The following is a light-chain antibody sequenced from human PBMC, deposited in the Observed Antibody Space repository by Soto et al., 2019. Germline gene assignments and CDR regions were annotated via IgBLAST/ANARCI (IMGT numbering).Light chain of an antibody. V-gene: IGKV3-15*01. CDR1: QSVSSS. CDR3: QQYNNWYT. Sequence: EIVMTQSPATLSVSPGERATLSCRASQSVSSSLAWYQQKPGQAPRLLIYGASTRATGIPARFGGSGSGTEFTLTISSLQSEDFAVYYCQQYNNWYTFGQGTKLEIK. CDR2: GAS. J-gene: IGKJ2*01.